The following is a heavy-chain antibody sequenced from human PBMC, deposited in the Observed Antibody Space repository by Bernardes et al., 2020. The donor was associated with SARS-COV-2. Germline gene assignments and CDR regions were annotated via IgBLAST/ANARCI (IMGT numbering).Heavy chain of an antibody. CDR2: IWSDGSNT. Sequence: GGSLRLSCAASGFTFSNSGMHWVRQAPGKGLEWVAGIWSDGSNTNYADSVKGRFTISRDNSKNTLYLQMNSLRAEDTAVYYCAREYSSGWHPSLLYYGMDVWSQGTTVTGSS. J-gene: IGHJ6*02. CDR1: GFTFSNSG. CDR3: AREYSSGWHPSLLYYGMDV. V-gene: IGHV3-33*01. D-gene: IGHD6-19*01.